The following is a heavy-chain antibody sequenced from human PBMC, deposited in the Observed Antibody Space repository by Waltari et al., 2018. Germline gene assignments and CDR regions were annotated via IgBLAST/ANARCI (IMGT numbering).Heavy chain of an antibody. CDR2: IIPIYGTP. J-gene: IGHJ3*01. Sequence: QVHLVQSGAEVRKPGSSVKVSCEASGGSFGTYAIAWVRQAPGQGLEWMAGIIPIYGTPNYAQKFQGRVNVAADELTRTAYMELSSLRSDDTAIYYCAKRIVVGPFDVWGQGTMVTVSS. CDR3: AKRIVVGPFDV. CDR1: GGSFGTYA. V-gene: IGHV1-69*12. D-gene: IGHD1-26*01.